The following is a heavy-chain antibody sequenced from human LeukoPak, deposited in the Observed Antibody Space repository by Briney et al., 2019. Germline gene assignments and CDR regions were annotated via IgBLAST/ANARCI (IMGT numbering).Heavy chain of an antibody. D-gene: IGHD6-19*01. CDR1: GFTFSSYG. V-gene: IGHV3-30*18. J-gene: IGHJ4*02. CDR3: AKDPLGGYSSGWPYYFDY. CDR2: ISYDGSNK. Sequence: GGSLRLSCAASGFTFSSYGMHWVRQAPGKGLEWVAVISYDGSNKYYADSVKGRFTISRGNSKNTLYLQMNSLRAEDTAVYYCAKDPLGGYSSGWPYYFDYWGQGTLVTVSS.